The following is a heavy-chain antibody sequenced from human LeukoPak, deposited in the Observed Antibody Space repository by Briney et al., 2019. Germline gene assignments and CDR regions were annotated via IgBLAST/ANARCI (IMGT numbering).Heavy chain of an antibody. CDR2: ISGDASGT. V-gene: IGHV3-43*02. CDR1: GITFEDYA. D-gene: IGHD4-17*01. Sequence: GGSLRLSCVVSGITFEDYAMHWVRQVPGKGLEWVSLISGDASGTYYADSVKGRFTISRDNSKNSLYLQMNSLRSEDAALYYCVKGDAYGDYWGQGTLVTVSS. CDR3: VKGDAYGDY. J-gene: IGHJ4*02.